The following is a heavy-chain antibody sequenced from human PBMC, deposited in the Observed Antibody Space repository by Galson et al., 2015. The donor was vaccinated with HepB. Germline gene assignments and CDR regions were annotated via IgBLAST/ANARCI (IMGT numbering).Heavy chain of an antibody. CDR2: ISYDGSNK. CDR1: GFTFSSYA. CDR3: ARDRRGSLVRGVVGYYFDY. V-gene: IGHV3-30*04. J-gene: IGHJ4*02. Sequence: SLRLSCAASGFTFSSYAMHWVRQAPGKGLEWVAVISYDGSNKYYADSVKGRFTISRDNSKNTLYLQMNSLRAEDTAVYYCARDRRGSLVRGVVGYYFDYWGQGTLVTVS. D-gene: IGHD3-10*01.